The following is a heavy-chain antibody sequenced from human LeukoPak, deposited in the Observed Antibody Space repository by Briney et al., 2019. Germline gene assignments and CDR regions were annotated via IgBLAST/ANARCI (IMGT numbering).Heavy chain of an antibody. D-gene: IGHD2-2*01. CDR3: AGQQDIVVVPASYYYMDV. J-gene: IGHJ6*03. V-gene: IGHV4-4*07. CDR2: IYTSGST. CDR1: GGSISSYY. Sequence: SETLSLTCTVSGGSISSYYWSWIRQPAGKGLEWIGRIYTSGSTNYNPSLKCRVTMSVDTSKNQFSLKLSSVTAADTAVYYCAGQQDIVVVPASYYYMDVWGKGTTVTVSS.